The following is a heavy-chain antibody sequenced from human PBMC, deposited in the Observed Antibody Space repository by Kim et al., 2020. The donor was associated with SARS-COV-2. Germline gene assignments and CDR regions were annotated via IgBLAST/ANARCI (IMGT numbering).Heavy chain of an antibody. Sequence: SVKVSCKASGGTFSSYAISWVRQAPGQGLEWMGRIIPILGIANYAQKFQGRVTITADKSTSTAYMELSSLRSEDTAVYYCARSGDIVVVPAAIEGRWWFDPWGQGTLVTVSS. D-gene: IGHD2-2*02. V-gene: IGHV1-69*04. J-gene: IGHJ5*02. CDR2: IIPILGIA. CDR3: ARSGDIVVVPAAIEGRWWFDP. CDR1: GGTFSSYA.